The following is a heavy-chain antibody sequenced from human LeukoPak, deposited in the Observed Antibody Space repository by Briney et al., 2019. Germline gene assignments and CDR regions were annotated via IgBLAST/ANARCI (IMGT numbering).Heavy chain of an antibody. CDR1: GGSFSGYY. CDR3: ARARRQWLVGANIRGDNPPYYYDY. Sequence: SETLSLTCAVYGGSFSGYYWSWIRQPPGKGLEWIGEINHSGSTNYNSSLKSRVTISVDTSKNQFSLKLSSVTAADTAVYYCARARRQWLVGANIRGDNPPYYYDYWGQGTLVTVSS. J-gene: IGHJ4*02. CDR2: INHSGST. D-gene: IGHD6-19*01. V-gene: IGHV4-34*01.